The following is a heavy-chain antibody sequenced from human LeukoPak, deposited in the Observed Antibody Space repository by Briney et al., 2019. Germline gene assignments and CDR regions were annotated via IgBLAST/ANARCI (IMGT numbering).Heavy chain of an antibody. J-gene: IGHJ4*02. CDR1: GFTFSSYA. V-gene: IGHV3-64*04. CDR3: ASGGMGATRY. Sequence: PGGSLRLSCSASGFTFSSYAMHWVRQAPGKGLEYVSAISSNGGSTYYADSVKGRFTISRDNAKNSLYLQMNSLRAEDTAVYYCASGGMGATRYWGQGTLVTVSS. D-gene: IGHD1-26*01. CDR2: ISSNGGST.